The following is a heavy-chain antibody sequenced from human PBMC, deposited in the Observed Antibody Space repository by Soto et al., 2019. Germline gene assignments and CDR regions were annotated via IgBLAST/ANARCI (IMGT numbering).Heavy chain of an antibody. Sequence: ASVKVSWKAAGYGFTRYGISWVRQAPGQGLEWMGWISAYNGNTNYAQKLQGRVTMTTDTSTSTAYMELRSLRSDDTAVYYCARDGQWLVREYFDYWGQGTLVTVSS. CDR2: ISAYNGNT. V-gene: IGHV1-18*01. J-gene: IGHJ4*02. D-gene: IGHD6-19*01. CDR3: ARDGQWLVREYFDY. CDR1: GYGFTRYG.